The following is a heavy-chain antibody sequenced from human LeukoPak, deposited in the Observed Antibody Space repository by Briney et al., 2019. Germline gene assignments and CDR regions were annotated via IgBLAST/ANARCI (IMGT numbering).Heavy chain of an antibody. V-gene: IGHV1-69*13. Sequence: GASVKVSCKASGGTFSSYAISWVRQAPGQGLEWMGGIIPIFGTANYAQKFQGRVTITADESTSTAYMELSSLRSEDTAVYYCAREGDVVADVNWFDPWGQGTLVTVSS. CDR1: GGTFSSYA. D-gene: IGHD2-2*01. J-gene: IGHJ5*02. CDR2: IIPIFGTA. CDR3: AREGDVVADVNWFDP.